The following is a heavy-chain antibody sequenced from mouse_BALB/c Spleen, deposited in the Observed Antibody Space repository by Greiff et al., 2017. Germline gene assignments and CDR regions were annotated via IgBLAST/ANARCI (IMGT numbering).Heavy chain of an antibody. CDR3: ARVWGTPWYFDV. J-gene: IGHJ1*01. CDR2: ISSGGST. CDR1: GFTFSSYA. V-gene: IGHV5-6-5*01. D-gene: IGHD1-1*02. Sequence: EVQVVESGGGLVKPGGSLKLSCAASGFTFSSYAMSWVRQTPEKRLEWVASISSGGSTYYPDSVKGRFTISRDNARNILYLQMSSLRSEDTAMYYCARVWGTPWYFDVWGAGTTVTVSS.